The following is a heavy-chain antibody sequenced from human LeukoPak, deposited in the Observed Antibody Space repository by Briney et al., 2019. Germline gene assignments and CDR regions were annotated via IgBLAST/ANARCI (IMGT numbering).Heavy chain of an antibody. CDR3: ARMRQWLVRGYFDY. D-gene: IGHD6-19*01. CDR2: IYYSGST. CDR1: GGSISSSSYY. V-gene: IGHV4-39*01. J-gene: IGHJ4*02. Sequence: TLSLTCTVSGGSISSSSYYWGWIRQPPGKGLEWIGSIYYSGSTYYNPSLKSRVTISVDTSKNQFSLKLSSVTAADTAVYYCARMRQWLVRGYFDYWGQGTLVTVSS.